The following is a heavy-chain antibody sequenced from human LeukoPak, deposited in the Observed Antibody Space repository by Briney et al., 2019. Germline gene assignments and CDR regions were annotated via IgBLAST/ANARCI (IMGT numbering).Heavy chain of an antibody. V-gene: IGHV3-21*01. CDR2: ISSSSSYI. Sequence: GGSLRLSCAASGFTFSSYSMNWVRQAPGKGLEWVSSISSSSSYIYYADSVKGRFTISRDNAKNSLYLQMNSLRAEDTAVYYCSRDRDSGSSLDYWGQGTLVTVSS. CDR1: GFTFSSYS. CDR3: SRDRDSGSSLDY. D-gene: IGHD1-26*01. J-gene: IGHJ4*02.